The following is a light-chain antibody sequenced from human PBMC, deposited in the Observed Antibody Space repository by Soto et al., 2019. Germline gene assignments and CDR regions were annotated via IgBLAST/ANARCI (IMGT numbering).Light chain of an antibody. J-gene: IGLJ2*01. CDR3: SSYTTSSTVL. Sequence: QSVLAQPSSVSGSPGQWITISCPGTSSDVGGYNYVSWYQQHPGKAPKLMIYDVSNRPLGVSNRFSGSKSGSTASLTISGLQAEDEADYYCSSYTTSSTVLFGGGTKVTVL. CDR2: DVS. CDR1: SSDVGGYNY. V-gene: IGLV2-14*01.